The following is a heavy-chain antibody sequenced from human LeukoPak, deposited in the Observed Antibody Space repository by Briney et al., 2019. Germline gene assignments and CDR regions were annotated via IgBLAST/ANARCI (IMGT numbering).Heavy chain of an antibody. Sequence: GGSLRLSCAASGFTFSSYSMNWVRQAPGKGLEWVAVISYDGSNKYYADSVKGRFTISRDNSKNMLYLQMNSLRAEDTAVYHCARFDSSSWYGTDYWGQGTLVTVSS. CDR3: ARFDSSSWYGTDY. CDR1: GFTFSSYS. D-gene: IGHD6-13*01. CDR2: ISYDGSNK. J-gene: IGHJ4*02. V-gene: IGHV3-30*03.